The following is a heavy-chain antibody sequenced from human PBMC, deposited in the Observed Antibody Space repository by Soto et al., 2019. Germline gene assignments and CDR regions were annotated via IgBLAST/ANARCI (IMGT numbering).Heavy chain of an antibody. V-gene: IGHV3-11*06. CDR2: ISSSSTYT. CDR3: MRWADNRAFDL. CDR1: GFTFSDYY. J-gene: IGHJ4*02. D-gene: IGHD1-1*01. Sequence: GGSLRLSCAASGFTFSDYYMSWIRQAPGKGLEWVSYISSSSTYTNYADSVKGRFTISRDNSKNILYLQMNSLRVEDTAVYYCMRWADNRAFDLWGQGTPVTSPQ.